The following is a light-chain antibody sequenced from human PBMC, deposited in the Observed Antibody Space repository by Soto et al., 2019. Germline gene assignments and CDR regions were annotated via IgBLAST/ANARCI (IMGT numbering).Light chain of an antibody. CDR3: CSLTNGATWV. J-gene: IGLJ3*02. V-gene: IGLV2-23*01. CDR2: EAS. Sequence: QSALTQPASVSGSPGQSITISCTGTNSDVGSHNFVCWYQQYPGKAPKLLIYEASKRPSGLSNRFSGSKSGNTASLTISGLQAEDEADYYCCSLTNGATWVFGGGTKLT. CDR1: NSDVGSHNF.